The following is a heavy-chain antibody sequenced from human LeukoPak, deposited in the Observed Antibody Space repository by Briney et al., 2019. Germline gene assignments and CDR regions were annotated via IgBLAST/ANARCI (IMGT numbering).Heavy chain of an antibody. J-gene: IGHJ4*02. CDR1: GGTFSSYA. CDR2: IIPIFGTA. V-gene: IGHV1-69*05. D-gene: IGHD3-10*01. Sequence: SVKVSCKASGGTFSSYAISWVRQAPGQGLEWMGGIIPIFGTANYAQKFQGRVTITTDESTSTAYMELSSLRSEDTAMYYCARGRVRGVIIGGYWGQGTLVTVSS. CDR3: ARGRVRGVIIGGY.